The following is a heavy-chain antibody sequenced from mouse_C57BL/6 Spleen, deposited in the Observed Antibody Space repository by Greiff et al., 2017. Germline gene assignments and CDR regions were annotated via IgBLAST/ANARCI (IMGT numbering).Heavy chain of an antibody. V-gene: IGHV5-9*01. D-gene: IGHD2-10*02. CDR3: ARRYGNSYYFDY. CDR1: GFTFSSYT. J-gene: IGHJ2*01. CDR2: ISGGGGNT. Sequence: EVQVVESGGGLVKPGGSLKLSCAASGFTFSSYTMSWVRQTPEKRLEWVATISGGGGNTYYPDSVKGRFTISRDNAKNTLYLQMSSLRSEDTALYYCARRYGNSYYFDYWGQGTTLTVSS.